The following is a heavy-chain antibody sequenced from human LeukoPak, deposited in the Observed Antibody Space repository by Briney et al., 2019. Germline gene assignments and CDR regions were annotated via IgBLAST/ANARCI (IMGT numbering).Heavy chain of an antibody. CDR3: ARGVRNQLLSEY. V-gene: IGHV1-8*01. J-gene: IGHJ4*02. D-gene: IGHD2-2*01. Sequence: GASVTVSCKTSGYTFSAYDVTWVRQAPGQGLEWMGWMNPNSGNTGSAQKFWGRVTMTSNASISSAYMELHRLTSEDTAVYYCARGVRNQLLSEYWGQGTLITVSS. CDR1: GYTFSAYD. CDR2: MNPNSGNT.